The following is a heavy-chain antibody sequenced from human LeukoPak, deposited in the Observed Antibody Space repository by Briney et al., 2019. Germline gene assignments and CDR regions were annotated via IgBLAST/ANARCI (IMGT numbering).Heavy chain of an antibody. D-gene: IGHD3-10*01. Sequence: PGGSLRLSCAASGFTVSVYYMSWVRQAPGKGLEWVSVIYSGGSTYYADSVKGRFTISRDNSKNTLYLQMNSLRADDTAVYYCARDFASGWYFDLWGRGTLVTVSS. V-gene: IGHV3-53*01. CDR1: GFTVSVYY. CDR2: IYSGGST. CDR3: ARDFASGWYFDL. J-gene: IGHJ2*01.